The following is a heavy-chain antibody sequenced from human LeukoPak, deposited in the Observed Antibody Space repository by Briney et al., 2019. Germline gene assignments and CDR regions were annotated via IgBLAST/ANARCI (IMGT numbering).Heavy chain of an antibody. CDR2: ISCSGSTI. J-gene: IGHJ4*02. CDR1: GFTFSSYE. CDR3: ASIWFGELARDY. Sequence: GGSLRLSCAASGFTFSSYEMNWVRQAPGKGLEWVSYISCSGSTIYYADSVKGRFTISRDNAKNSLYLQMNSLRAEDTAVYYCASIWFGELARDYWGQGTLVTVSS. D-gene: IGHD3-10*01. V-gene: IGHV3-48*03.